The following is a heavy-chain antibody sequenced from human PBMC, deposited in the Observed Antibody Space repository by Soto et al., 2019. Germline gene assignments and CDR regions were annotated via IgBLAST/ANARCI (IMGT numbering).Heavy chain of an antibody. V-gene: IGHV3-21*01. D-gene: IGHD1-26*01. CDR1: GLTFSDYT. Sequence: GGSLRLSCTASGLTFSDYTMKWVRQAPGKGLEWVSSISRESSYIYYVDSAKGRFTISRDNAKNSVILQMPGPRVDDTGVYFCAVGAADLTSPSGMDVWGRGTMVTVSS. CDR2: ISRESSYI. CDR3: AVGAADLTSPSGMDV. J-gene: IGHJ6*02.